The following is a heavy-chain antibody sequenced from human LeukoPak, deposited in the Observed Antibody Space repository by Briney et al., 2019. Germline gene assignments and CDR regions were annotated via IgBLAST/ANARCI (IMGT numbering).Heavy chain of an antibody. J-gene: IGHJ4*02. D-gene: IGHD6-25*01. Sequence: PSEPLSLTCAVDGDSLIGYYWTWLRQPPGKGLEWIAEINHRGSTSYNPSLKSRITISVDTSKNQFSLKLNSVTAADTAVYYCARVNYRSGWTVKKLDYWGQGTLVTVSS. CDR3: ARVNYRSGWTVKKLDY. CDR2: INHRGST. CDR1: GDSLIGYY. V-gene: IGHV4-34*01.